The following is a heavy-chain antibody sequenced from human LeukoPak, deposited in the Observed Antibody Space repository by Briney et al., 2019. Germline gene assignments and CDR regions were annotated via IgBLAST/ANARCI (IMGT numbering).Heavy chain of an antibody. Sequence: KPSETLSLTCTVSGGSISSSSYYWGWIRQPPGKGLEWIGSIYYSGSTYYDPSLKSRVTISVDTSKNQFSLKLSSVTAADTAVYYCARDLVVPAAQYLDYWGQGTLVTVSS. CDR3: ARDLVVPAAQYLDY. CDR2: IYYSGST. D-gene: IGHD2-2*01. V-gene: IGHV4-39*07. J-gene: IGHJ4*02. CDR1: GGSISSSSYY.